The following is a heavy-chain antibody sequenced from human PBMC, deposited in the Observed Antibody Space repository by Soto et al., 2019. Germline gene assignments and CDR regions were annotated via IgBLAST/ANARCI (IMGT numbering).Heavy chain of an antibody. J-gene: IGHJ4*02. D-gene: IGHD3-10*01. Sequence: SETLSLTCTVSGASISTFFWSWIRQSPGKGLEWIGYIYHTGTTNYNPSLKSRVTISVDTSKKKFSLKLRSVTAAETAVYYCERARGNYFDSWGQGTLVTVSS. CDR2: IYHTGTT. V-gene: IGHV4-59*01. CDR1: GASISTFF. CDR3: ERARGNYFDS.